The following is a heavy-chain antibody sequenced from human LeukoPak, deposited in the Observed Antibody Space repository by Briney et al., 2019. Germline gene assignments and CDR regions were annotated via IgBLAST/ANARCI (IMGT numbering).Heavy chain of an antibody. V-gene: IGHV1-2*02. CDR1: GGTFSSYA. Sequence: ASVKVSCKASGGTFSSYAISWVRQAPGQGLEWMGWINPNSGGTNYAQKFQGRVTMTRDTSISTAYMELSRLRSDDTAVYYCARDVGDYYGSGTYYGMDVWGQGTTVTVSS. CDR2: INPNSGGT. J-gene: IGHJ6*02. CDR3: ARDVGDYYGSGTYYGMDV. D-gene: IGHD3-10*01.